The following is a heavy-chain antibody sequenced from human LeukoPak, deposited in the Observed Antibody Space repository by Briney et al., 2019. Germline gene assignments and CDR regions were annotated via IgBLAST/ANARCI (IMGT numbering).Heavy chain of an antibody. Sequence: SETLPLTCAVSGGSIRSGGYSWSWIRQPPGKGLEWIGYIYHSGSTYYNPSLKSRVTISVDRSKNQFSLNLSSVTAADTAVYYCAREGYCSGGSCDNWFDPWGQGTLVTVSS. J-gene: IGHJ5*02. CDR2: IYHSGST. D-gene: IGHD2-15*01. CDR3: AREGYCSGGSCDNWFDP. CDR1: GGSIRSGGYS. V-gene: IGHV4-30-2*01.